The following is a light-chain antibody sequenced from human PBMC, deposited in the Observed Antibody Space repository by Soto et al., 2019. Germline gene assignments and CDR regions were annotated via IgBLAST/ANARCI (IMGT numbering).Light chain of an antibody. CDR1: QSVSSN. V-gene: IGKV3-15*01. CDR3: QQYNKWPPWT. Sequence: EIVMTQSPATLSVSPGERATLSCRASQSVSSNLAWYQQKPGQAPRLLIYGASTRATGIPARFSGCGSGTEFTLTINSLQSEDFAVYYCQQYNKWPPWTFGQGTKVEIK. J-gene: IGKJ1*01. CDR2: GAS.